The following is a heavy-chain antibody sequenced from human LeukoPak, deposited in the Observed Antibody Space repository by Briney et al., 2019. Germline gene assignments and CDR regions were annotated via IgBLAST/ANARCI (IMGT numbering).Heavy chain of an antibody. CDR2: INHSGST. Sequence: SETLSLTCAVYGGSFSGYYWSWIRQPPGKGLVWIGEINHSGSTNYNPSLKSRVTISVDTSKNQFSLKLGSVTAADTAVYYCARGVGAPTFDYWGQGTLVTVSS. CDR1: GGSFSGYY. V-gene: IGHV4-34*01. D-gene: IGHD1-26*01. J-gene: IGHJ4*02. CDR3: ARGVGAPTFDY.